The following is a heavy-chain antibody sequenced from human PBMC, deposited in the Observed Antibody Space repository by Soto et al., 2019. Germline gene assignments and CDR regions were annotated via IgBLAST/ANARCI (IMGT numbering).Heavy chain of an antibody. CDR1: GFTFSSYA. V-gene: IGHV3-23*01. CDR3: AKGYSSSWYGWFDP. J-gene: IGHJ5*02. Sequence: GGSLRLSCAASGFTFSSYAMSWVRQAPGKGLEWVSAISGSGGSTYYADSVRGRFTISRDNSKNTLYLQMNSLRAEDTAVYYCAKGYSSSWYGWFDPWGQGTLVTVSS. CDR2: ISGSGGST. D-gene: IGHD6-13*01.